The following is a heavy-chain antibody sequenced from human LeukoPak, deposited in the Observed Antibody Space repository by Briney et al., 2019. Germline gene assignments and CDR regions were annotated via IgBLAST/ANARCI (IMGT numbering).Heavy chain of an antibody. D-gene: IGHD2-2*02. Sequence: GGSLRLSCAASGFTFSSYSMNWVRQAPGKGLEWVSSISSSSSYIYYADSVKGRFTISRDNAKNSLYLQMNSLRAEGTAVYYCARDGDCSSTSCYNFVSGYHYYGMDVWGQGTTVTVSS. CDR3: ARDGDCSSTSCYNFVSGYHYYGMDV. CDR1: GFTFSSYS. V-gene: IGHV3-21*01. J-gene: IGHJ6*02. CDR2: ISSSSSYI.